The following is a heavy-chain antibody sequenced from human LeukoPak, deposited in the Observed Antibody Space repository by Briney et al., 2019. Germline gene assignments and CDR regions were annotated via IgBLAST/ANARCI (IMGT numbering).Heavy chain of an antibody. J-gene: IGHJ4*02. CDR3: ARVLWFGEWYFDC. D-gene: IGHD3-10*01. CDR1: GFTFSSYS. V-gene: IGHV3-21*01. CDR2: ISNSSSYI. Sequence: GGSLRLSCAASGFTFSSYSMTWVRQAPGKGLEWVSSISNSSSYIYYADSVKGRFTISRDNAKNSLYLQMNSLRAEDTDVYYCARVLWFGEWYFDCWGQRTLLTDPS.